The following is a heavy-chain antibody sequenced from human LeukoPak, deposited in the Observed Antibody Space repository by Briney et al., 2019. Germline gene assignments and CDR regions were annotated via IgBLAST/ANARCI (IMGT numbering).Heavy chain of an antibody. D-gene: IGHD3-22*01. CDR3: ARGRSGYYYIGAENYMDV. Sequence: PGGSLRLSCAASGFTFDDYAMHWVRQAPGKGLVWVSRINTDGSSTSYADSVKGRFTISRDNAKNTLYLQMNSLRAEDTAVYYCARGRSGYYYIGAENYMDVWGKGTTVTVSS. CDR2: INTDGSST. V-gene: IGHV3-74*01. CDR1: GFTFDDYA. J-gene: IGHJ6*03.